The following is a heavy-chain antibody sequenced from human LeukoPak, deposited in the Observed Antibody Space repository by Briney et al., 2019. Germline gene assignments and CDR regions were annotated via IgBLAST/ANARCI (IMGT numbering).Heavy chain of an antibody. D-gene: IGHD6-13*01. J-gene: IGHJ3*02. V-gene: IGHV3-30*19. CDR3: AREGIAAAGDAFDI. CDR1: GFTFSTYG. CDR2: ISYDGSNK. Sequence: GALRLSCAASGFTFSTYGMHWVRQAPGKGLEWVAVISYDGSNKYYADSVKGRFTISRDNSKNTLYLQMNSLRAENTAVYYCAREGIAAAGDAFDIWGQGTMVTVSS.